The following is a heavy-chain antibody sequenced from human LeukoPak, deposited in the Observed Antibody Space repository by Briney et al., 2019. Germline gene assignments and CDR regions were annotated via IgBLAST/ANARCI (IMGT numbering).Heavy chain of an antibody. Sequence: ASVKVSCKASEYTFNGYYMHWVRQAPGQGLEWMGWINPNTGDRNYAQNFQGRVTITRDTSITTAYMELSRLTSDDTALYYCARDQGYGSGGYSFDYWGQGTRVTVSS. CDR3: ARDQGYGSGGYSFDY. J-gene: IGHJ4*02. CDR2: INPNTGDR. V-gene: IGHV1-2*02. CDR1: EYTFNGYY. D-gene: IGHD3-10*01.